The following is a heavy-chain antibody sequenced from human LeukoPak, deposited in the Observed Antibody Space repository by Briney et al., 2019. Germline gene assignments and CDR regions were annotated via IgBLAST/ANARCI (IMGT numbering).Heavy chain of an antibody. D-gene: IGHD3-16*01. CDR3: ARDGGSGVAFDI. CDR2: ISSSSSYI. CDR1: GFTFSSYS. Sequence: PGGSLRLSCAASGFTFSSYSMNWVRQAPGKGLEWVSSISSSSSYIYYADSVKGRFTISRDNAKNSLYLQMNSLRAEDTAVYYCARDGGSGVAFDIWGQGTMVTVSS. V-gene: IGHV3-21*01. J-gene: IGHJ3*02.